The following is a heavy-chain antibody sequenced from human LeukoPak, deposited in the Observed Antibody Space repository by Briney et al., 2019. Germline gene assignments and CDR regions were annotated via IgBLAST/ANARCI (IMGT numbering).Heavy chain of an antibody. CDR2: INSDGSIT. CDR3: ARGAVDTANAV. D-gene: IGHD5-18*01. Sequence: GWSLRLSCAASGFTFTTYWMHWVRQAPGKGLVWVSHINSDGSITSYADSVKGRFTISRDNAKNTLYLQMNSLRAEDTAVYYCARGAVDTANAVWGQGTTVTVSS. CDR1: GFTFTTYW. J-gene: IGHJ6*02. V-gene: IGHV3-74*01.